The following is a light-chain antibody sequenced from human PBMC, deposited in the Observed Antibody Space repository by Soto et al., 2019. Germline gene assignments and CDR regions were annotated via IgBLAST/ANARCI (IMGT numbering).Light chain of an antibody. CDR1: QSVSSSY. V-gene: IGKV3-20*01. CDR2: GAS. CDR3: QQYGSSIFT. J-gene: IGKJ3*01. Sequence: EIVLTQSPGTLSLSPGERATLSCRASQSVSSSYLAWYQQKPGQAPRLLIYGASSRATGIPDRFSGSGSGTDFTLTISRLESKDFAVYYCQQYGSSIFTFGPGTKVDIK.